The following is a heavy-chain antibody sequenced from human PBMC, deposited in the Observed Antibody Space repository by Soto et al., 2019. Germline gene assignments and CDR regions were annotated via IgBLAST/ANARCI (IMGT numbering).Heavy chain of an antibody. D-gene: IGHD4-17*01. Sequence: GESLKIACQVSGYTFTIYWIGWVRQMPGKGLEWMGIIYPSDSDTRYSPSFQGQVTISADQSINTAYLQWDSLKASDTAIYYCARPANTVADHFDLWGQGTPVTVSS. CDR2: IYPSDSDT. J-gene: IGHJ4*02. CDR1: GYTFTIYW. CDR3: ARPANTVADHFDL. V-gene: IGHV5-51*01.